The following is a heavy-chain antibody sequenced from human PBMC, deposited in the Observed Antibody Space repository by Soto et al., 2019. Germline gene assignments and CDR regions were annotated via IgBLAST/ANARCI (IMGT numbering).Heavy chain of an antibody. J-gene: IGHJ4*02. CDR2: ISAYNGNT. D-gene: IGHD4-17*01. Sequence: ASVKVSCKASGYTFTIYGISWVRQAPGQGLEWMGWISAYNGNTNYAQKLQGRVTMTTDTSTSTAYMELRSLRSDDTAVYYCARERLYGGRADYWGQGTLVTVSS. CDR3: ARERLYGGRADY. V-gene: IGHV1-18*01. CDR1: GYTFTIYG.